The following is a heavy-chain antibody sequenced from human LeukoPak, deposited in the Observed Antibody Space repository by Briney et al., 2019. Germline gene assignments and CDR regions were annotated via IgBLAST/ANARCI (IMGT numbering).Heavy chain of an antibody. CDR2: INPNSGGT. CDR3: ARVGATGTTSPFDY. V-gene: IGHV1-2*02. Sequence: ASVKVSCKASGYTFTGYYMHWVRQAPGQGLEWMGWINPNSGGTNYAQKFQGRVTMTRDTSISTAYMELSRPRSDDTAVYYCARVGATGTTSPFDYWGQGTLVTVSS. J-gene: IGHJ4*02. CDR1: GYTFTGYY. D-gene: IGHD1-1*01.